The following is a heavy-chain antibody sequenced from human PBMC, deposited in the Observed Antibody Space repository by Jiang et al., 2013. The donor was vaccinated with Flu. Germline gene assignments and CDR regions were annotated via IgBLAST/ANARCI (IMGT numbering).Heavy chain of an antibody. J-gene: IGHJ4*02. CDR3: ARAQKYSGFELPYFDY. CDR2: IYDDGTT. Sequence: LLKPSETLSLTCTVSGGSISSDDYYWGWIRQSPGKGLEWVGSIYDDGTTYYNPSLKSRVTILVDTSNNRFSLKLSSVTAADTAVYYCARAQKYSGFELPYFDYWGQGTLVTVSS. D-gene: IGHD5-12*01. V-gene: IGHV4-39*07. CDR1: GGSISSDDYY.